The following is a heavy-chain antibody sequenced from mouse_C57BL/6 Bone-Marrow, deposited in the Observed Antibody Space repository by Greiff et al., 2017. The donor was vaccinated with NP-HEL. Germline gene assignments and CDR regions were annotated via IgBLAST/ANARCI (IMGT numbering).Heavy chain of an antibody. V-gene: IGHV1-54*01. CDR1: GYAFTNYL. D-gene: IGHD2-3*01. Sequence: QVQLQQSGAELVRPGTSVKVSCKASGYAFTNYLIEWVKQRPGQGLEWIGVLNPGSGGTNYNEKFKGKATLTADKSSSTAYMQLSSLTSEDSAVYFCARWLLDYAMDYWGQGTSVTVSS. CDR2: LNPGSGGT. J-gene: IGHJ4*01. CDR3: ARWLLDYAMDY.